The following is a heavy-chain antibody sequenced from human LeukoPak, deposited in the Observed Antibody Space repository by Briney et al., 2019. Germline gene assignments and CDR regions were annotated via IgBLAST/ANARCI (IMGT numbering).Heavy chain of an antibody. CDR1: GFTFSDAW. J-gene: IGHJ4*02. D-gene: IGHD6-25*01. V-gene: IGHV3-15*01. CDR2: IKSEIDGGSI. CDR3: HTRRQDGC. Sequence: PGGSLRLSCVGAGFTFSDAWMSWVRQAPGKGLEWVGRIKSEIDGGSIDYAAPVKGRFTISRDDSRKTVYLQMNSLKTEDTAVYYCHTRRQDGCWGQGTLVTVS.